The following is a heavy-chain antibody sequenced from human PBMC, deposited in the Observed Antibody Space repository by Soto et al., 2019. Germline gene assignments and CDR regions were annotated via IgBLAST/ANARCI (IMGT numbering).Heavy chain of an antibody. CDR3: ARQITTLHFDY. D-gene: IGHD4-4*01. CDR2: IYYSGST. V-gene: IGHV4-39*01. Sequence: SETLSLTCTVSGGSISSSSYYWGWIRQPPGKGLEWIGSIYYSGSTYYNPSLKSRVTISVDTSKNQFSLKLSSVTAADTAVYYCARQITTLHFDYWGQGTLVTVSS. CDR1: GGSISSSSYY. J-gene: IGHJ4*02.